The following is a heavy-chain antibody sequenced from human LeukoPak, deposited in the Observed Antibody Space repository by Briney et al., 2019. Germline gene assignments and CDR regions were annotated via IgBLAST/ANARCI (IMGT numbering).Heavy chain of an antibody. V-gene: IGHV3-66*01. D-gene: IGHD3-22*01. Sequence: GGSLRLSRAASGFTVSSNYMSWVRQAPGKGLEWVSDIYSGGSTYYADSVKGRFTISRANSKNTLYLQMNRPRAEGTSVYYCARDLVPYYYDSSVGEVYGMDVWGQGTTVTVSS. CDR1: GFTVSSNY. CDR2: IYSGGST. J-gene: IGHJ6*02. CDR3: ARDLVPYYYDSSVGEVYGMDV.